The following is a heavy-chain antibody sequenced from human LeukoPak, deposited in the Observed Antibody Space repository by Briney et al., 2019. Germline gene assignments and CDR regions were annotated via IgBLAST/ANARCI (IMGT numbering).Heavy chain of an antibody. Sequence: ASVKVSCKASGYTFTSYGISWVRQAPGQGLEWVGIINPSGSYTSYAQKFQGRVTMTRDTSTSTVYMELSSLRSEDTAVYYCARDNSGGSTWWFDPWGQGTLVTVSS. CDR3: ARDNSGGSTWWFDP. CDR1: GYTFTSYG. V-gene: IGHV1-46*01. D-gene: IGHD2-15*01. CDR2: INPSGSYT. J-gene: IGHJ5*02.